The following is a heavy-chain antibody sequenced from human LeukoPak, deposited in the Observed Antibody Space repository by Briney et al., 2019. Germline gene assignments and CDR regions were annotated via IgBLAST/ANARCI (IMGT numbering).Heavy chain of an antibody. V-gene: IGHV4-4*02. Sequence: SETLSLTCGVSGASISRPYWWSWVRQPPGKGLEWIAEISHSGTTHYNPSLKSRVIISVDKSKNQVFLKLNSVTAADTAMYYCARDGGSDQYYFDNWGQGTLATVSS. D-gene: IGHD6-19*01. CDR2: ISHSGTT. J-gene: IGHJ4*02. CDR3: ARDGGSDQYYFDN. CDR1: GASISRPYW.